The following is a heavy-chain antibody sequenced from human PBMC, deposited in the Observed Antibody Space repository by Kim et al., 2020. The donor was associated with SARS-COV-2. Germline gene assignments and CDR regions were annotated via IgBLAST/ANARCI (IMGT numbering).Heavy chain of an antibody. CDR3: ARGGDLVVLVAAQRFDP. CDR1: GFTFRNYE. Sequence: GGSLRLSCAASGFTFRNYEMNWVRQAPGKGLEWVSYITSSGSTTYYADSVKGRFTVSRDNTKKSLFLQVNGLRAEDTGVYYCARGGDLVVLVAAQRFDPRGQGSLVTVSS. CDR2: ITSSGSTT. D-gene: IGHD2-15*01. J-gene: IGHJ5*02. V-gene: IGHV3-48*03.